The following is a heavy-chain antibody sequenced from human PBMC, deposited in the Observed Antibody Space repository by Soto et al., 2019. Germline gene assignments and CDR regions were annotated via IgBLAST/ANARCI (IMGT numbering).Heavy chain of an antibody. CDR1: GFSLSNYW. CDR3: ARWTTALDY. J-gene: IGHJ4*02. D-gene: IGHD4-17*01. V-gene: IGHV3-7*03. Sequence: EVQLVESGGGLVQPGGSLRLSCAASGFSLSNYWMTWVRRAPGKRPEWVANIKQDGSATYYMDSVRGRFTISRDNANNSLFLQMNSLRAEDTALYYCARWTTALDYRGQGALVTVSS. CDR2: IKQDGSAT.